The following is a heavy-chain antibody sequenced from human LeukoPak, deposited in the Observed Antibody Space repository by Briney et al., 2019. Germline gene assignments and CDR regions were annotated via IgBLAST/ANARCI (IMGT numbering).Heavy chain of an antibody. J-gene: IGHJ3*02. CDR2: INWNGGST. CDR1: GFTFDDYA. Sequence: GGSQRLSCAASGFTFDDYAMSWVRQAPGKGLEWVSGINWNGGSTGYVDSVKGRFAISRDNAKNSLYLQMNSLRGEDTALYYCARDAHFGGVFDIWGQGTMVTVSS. V-gene: IGHV3-20*04. D-gene: IGHD2-21*01. CDR3: ARDAHFGGVFDI.